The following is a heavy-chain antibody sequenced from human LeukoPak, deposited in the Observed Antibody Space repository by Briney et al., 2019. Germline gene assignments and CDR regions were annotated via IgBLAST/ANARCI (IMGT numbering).Heavy chain of an antibody. J-gene: IGHJ4*02. CDR2: ISADGGSA. CDR3: AKESGKFDY. CDR1: GLNFGESA. Sequence: PGGSLRLSCVASGLNFGESAMHWVRQAPGKGLEWVSLISADGGSAFSADSVKGRCSISRDNSKNSLYLQMDSLRSEDTAMYYCAKESGKFDYWGQGTLVVVSS. V-gene: IGHV3-43*02.